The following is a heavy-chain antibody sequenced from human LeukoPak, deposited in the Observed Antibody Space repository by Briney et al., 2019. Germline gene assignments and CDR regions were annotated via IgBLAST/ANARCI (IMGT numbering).Heavy chain of an antibody. J-gene: IGHJ4*02. D-gene: IGHD3-22*01. CDR3: AKDANYYDSSAFFIPFDS. CDR2: ISGNGQKT. Sequence: PGGSLRLSCSASGFTFSRFAMTWVRQLPGKGLQWVSTISGNGQKTYYGDSVTGRFSVSRDNSNNILFLQMDSLRADDSALYYCAKDANYYDSSAFFIPFDSWGQGTLVTVPS. CDR1: GFTFSRFA. V-gene: IGHV3-23*01.